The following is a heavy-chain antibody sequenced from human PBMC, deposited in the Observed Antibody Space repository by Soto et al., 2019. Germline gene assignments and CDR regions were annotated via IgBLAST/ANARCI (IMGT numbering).Heavy chain of an antibody. CDR2: ISYDGSNQ. CDR1: GFTFSSYG. Sequence: GGSLRLSCAASGFTFSSYGMHWVRQAPGKGLEWVAVISYDGSNQYYADSVKGRFTISRDNSKNTLYLQMNSLKTEDTAVYYCAKPPGDYYSYYGMDVWGQGTTVTVSS. J-gene: IGHJ6*02. CDR3: AKPPGDYYSYYGMDV. V-gene: IGHV3-30*18.